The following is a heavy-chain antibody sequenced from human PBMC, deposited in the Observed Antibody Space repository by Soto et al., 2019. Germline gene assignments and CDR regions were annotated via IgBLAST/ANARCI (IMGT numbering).Heavy chain of an antibody. D-gene: IGHD2-2*01. CDR3: AKDRSCSSTSCSYYYYYGMDV. CDR2: ISYDGSNK. V-gene: IGHV3-30*18. Sequence: GGSLRLSCAASGLTFSSYGMHWVSKAPGKGLEWVAVISYDGSNKYYADSVKGRFTISRDNSKNTLYLQMNSLRAEDTAVYYCAKDRSCSSTSCSYYYYYGMDVWGQGTTVTVS. CDR1: GLTFSSYG. J-gene: IGHJ6*02.